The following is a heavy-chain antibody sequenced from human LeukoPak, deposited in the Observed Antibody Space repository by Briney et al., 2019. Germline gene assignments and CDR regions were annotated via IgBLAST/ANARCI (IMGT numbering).Heavy chain of an antibody. CDR1: GFTFSSYG. D-gene: IGHD5-12*01. CDR2: IWYDGSNK. V-gene: IGHV3-33*01. Sequence: GGSLRLSCAASGFTFSSYGMQWVRQTPGKGLEWVAVIWYDGSNKYYADSVKGRFTISKDNSKNTLYLQMNSLRAEDTAVYYCARRRGYSGYDLDYWGQGTLVTVSS. CDR3: ARRRGYSGYDLDY. J-gene: IGHJ4*02.